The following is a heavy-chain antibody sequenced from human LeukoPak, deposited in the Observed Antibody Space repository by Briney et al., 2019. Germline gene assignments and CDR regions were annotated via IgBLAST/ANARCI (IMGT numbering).Heavy chain of an antibody. CDR1: GYTFTSYY. Sequence: GASVKVSCKASGYTFTSYYMHWVRQAPGQGLEWMGIVNPSGGSTSYAQKFQGRVTMTRDTSTSTVYMELSSLRSEDTAVYYCARAQLWLGWFDPWGQGTLVTVSS. CDR3: ARAQLWLGWFDP. J-gene: IGHJ5*02. CDR2: VNPSGGST. V-gene: IGHV1-46*01. D-gene: IGHD5-18*01.